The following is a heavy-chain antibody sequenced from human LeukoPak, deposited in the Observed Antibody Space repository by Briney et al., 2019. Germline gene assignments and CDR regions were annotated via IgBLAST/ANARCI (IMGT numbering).Heavy chain of an antibody. CDR2: INPDGSTT. J-gene: IGHJ4*02. CDR1: GFTFSNYW. D-gene: IGHD2-2*01. CDR3: LGSSWPYEY. V-gene: IGHV3-74*01. Sequence: GRSLRLSCAASGFTFSNYWMHWVRQAPGKGLVWVSLINPDGSTTSYADSVRGRFTISRDNAKNTLYLQMDSLRAEDTAVYCCLGSSWPYEYWGQGTRVTVSS.